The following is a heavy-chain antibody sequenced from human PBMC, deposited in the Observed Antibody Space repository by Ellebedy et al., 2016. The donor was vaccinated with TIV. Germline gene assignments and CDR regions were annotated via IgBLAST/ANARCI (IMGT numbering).Heavy chain of an antibody. J-gene: IGHJ6*02. D-gene: IGHD3-10*01. CDR3: ARGFDGSGSYYYYGMDV. CDR1: GFTFTTYA. V-gene: IGHV1-3*01. Sequence: ASVKVSCKASGFTFTTYAMHWVRQAPGQRLEWMGWINAGNGNTKYSQKFQGRVTMTRNTSINTADMELSSLRSEDTAVYYCARGFDGSGSYYYYGMDVWGQGTTVTVS. CDR2: INAGNGNT.